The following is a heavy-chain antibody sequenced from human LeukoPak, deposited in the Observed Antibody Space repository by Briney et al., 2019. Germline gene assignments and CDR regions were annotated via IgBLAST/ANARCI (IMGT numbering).Heavy chain of an antibody. J-gene: IGHJ4*02. Sequence: PSETLSLTCTVSGGSINGYFCTWLRQSAGAGLECIGRIHISGTTYYNPSFKSRVSMSVDTSNNKYSLRLNSVSAADTAVYYCARDPAGHGRYFDYWGQGALVTVSS. CDR3: ARDPAGHGRYFDY. D-gene: IGHD1-14*01. V-gene: IGHV4-4*07. CDR2: IHISGTT. CDR1: GGSINGYF.